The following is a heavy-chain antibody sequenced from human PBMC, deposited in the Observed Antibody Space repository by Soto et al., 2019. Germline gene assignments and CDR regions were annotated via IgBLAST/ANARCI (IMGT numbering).Heavy chain of an antibody. D-gene: IGHD6-13*01. J-gene: IGHJ6*02. CDR3: ARDHGGSTWFVGVYYFFGMDV. Sequence: EVQLVESGGELVQPGGSLRLSCAASGFIFSDYTMTWVRQAPGRGLEFVSHISSSGGAIFYAESVKGRFTVSRDNAKNSLYLQMNSLRDEDTAVYFCARDHGGSTWFVGVYYFFGMDVWAQGTAVTVSS. CDR1: GFIFSDYT. V-gene: IGHV3-48*02. CDR2: ISSSGGAI.